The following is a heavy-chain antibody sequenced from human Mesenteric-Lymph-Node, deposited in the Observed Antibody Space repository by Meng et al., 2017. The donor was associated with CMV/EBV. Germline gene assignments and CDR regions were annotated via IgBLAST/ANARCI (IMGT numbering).Heavy chain of an antibody. CDR3: ATGRYDSLNGYYSRLDY. V-gene: IGHV4-4*02. Sequence: ISDCYLWSCLLQSPGKGLGCSVERYDSGYTNYNPSLKSRVTISVDKSKNQFSLKMTSVAAADPVVYYCATGRYDSLNGYYSRLDYWGQGALVTVSS. J-gene: IGHJ4*02. CDR2: RYDSGYT. D-gene: IGHD3-9*01. CDR1: ISDCYL.